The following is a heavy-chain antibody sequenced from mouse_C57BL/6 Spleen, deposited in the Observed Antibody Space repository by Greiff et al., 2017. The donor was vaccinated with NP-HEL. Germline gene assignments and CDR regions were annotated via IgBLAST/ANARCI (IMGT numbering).Heavy chain of an antibody. J-gene: IGHJ4*01. Sequence: EVQLQQSGAELVRPGASVKLSCTASGFTIKDDYMHWVKQRPEQGLEWIGWIDPENGDTEYASKFQGKATITADTSSNTAYLQLSSLTSEDTAVYYCTTKAMDYWGQGTSVTVSS. CDR3: TTKAMDY. CDR2: IDPENGDT. V-gene: IGHV14-4*01. CDR1: GFTIKDDY.